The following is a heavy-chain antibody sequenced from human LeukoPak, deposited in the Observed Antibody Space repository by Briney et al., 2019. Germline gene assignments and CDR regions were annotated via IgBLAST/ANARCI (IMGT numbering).Heavy chain of an antibody. J-gene: IGHJ4*02. CDR1: GGSISSYY. V-gene: IGHV4-30-4*08. CDR2: IYYSGST. CDR3: ARVIPSTVSPAFDY. Sequence: SETLSLTCTVSGGSISSYYWSWIRQPPGKGLEWIGYIYYSGSTYYNPSLKSRVTISVDTSKNQFSLKLSSVTAADTAVYYCARVIPSTVSPAFDYWGQGTLVTVSS.